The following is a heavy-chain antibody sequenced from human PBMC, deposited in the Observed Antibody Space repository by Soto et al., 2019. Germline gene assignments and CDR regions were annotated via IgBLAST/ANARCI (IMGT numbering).Heavy chain of an antibody. CDR3: ARDLGDYYYYGMDV. Sequence: GGSLRLSCAASGFTFISYEMNWVRQAPGKGLEWVSYISSSGSTIYYADSVKGRFTISRDNAKNSLYLQMNSLRAEDTAVYYCARDLGDYYYYGMDVWGQGTTVTVSS. CDR2: ISSSGSTI. J-gene: IGHJ6*02. D-gene: IGHD3-16*01. V-gene: IGHV3-48*03. CDR1: GFTFISYE.